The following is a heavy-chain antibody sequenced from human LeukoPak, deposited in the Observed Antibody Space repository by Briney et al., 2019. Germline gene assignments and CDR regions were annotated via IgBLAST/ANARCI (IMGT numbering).Heavy chain of an antibody. CDR1: GFTFSSYW. CDR2: IKQDGSEK. V-gene: IGHV3-7*01. D-gene: IGHD1-1*01. CDR3: ARDKYMSGHVGSLFDP. Sequence: PGGSLRLSCAASGFTFSSYWMSWVRQAPGKGLEWVANIKQDGSEKYYVDSVKGRFIISRDNTKSSLSLQMNSLRDEDTAVYYCARDKYMSGHVGSLFDPWGQGTLVIVSS. J-gene: IGHJ5*02.